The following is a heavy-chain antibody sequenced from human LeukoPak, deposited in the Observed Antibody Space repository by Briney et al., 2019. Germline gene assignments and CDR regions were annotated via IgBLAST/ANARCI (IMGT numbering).Heavy chain of an antibody. Sequence: PGGSLRLSCAASGFTFSSYGMHWVRQAPGKGLEWVAVISYDGSNKYYADSVKGRFTISRDNSKNTLYLQMNSLRAEDTAVYYCAKVSELERRRLREAFDIWGQGTMVTVSS. CDR3: AKVSELERRRLREAFDI. J-gene: IGHJ3*02. D-gene: IGHD1-1*01. CDR1: GFTFSSYG. CDR2: ISYDGSNK. V-gene: IGHV3-30*18.